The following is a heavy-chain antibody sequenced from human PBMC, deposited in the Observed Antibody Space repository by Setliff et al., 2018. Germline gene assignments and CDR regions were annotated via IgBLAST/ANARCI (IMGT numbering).Heavy chain of an antibody. CDR2: VRFDGSYK. CDR3: VKVKKPLIRGSGFDY. D-gene: IGHD3-10*01. J-gene: IGHJ4*02. CDR1: GYIFAGYY. V-gene: IGHV3-30*02. Sequence: SCKASGYIFAGYYMHWVRQAPGKGLDWVASVRFDGSYKVYADSVKGRFTISRDNSENTLFLQMTSLRPEDTGVYYCVKVKKPLIRGSGFDYWGRGTLVTVSS.